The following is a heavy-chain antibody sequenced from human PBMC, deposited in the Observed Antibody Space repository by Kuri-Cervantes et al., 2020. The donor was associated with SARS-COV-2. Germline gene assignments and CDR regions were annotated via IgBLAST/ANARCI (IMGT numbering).Heavy chain of an antibody. V-gene: IGHV4-61*05. J-gene: IGHJ6*03. D-gene: IGHD4-17*01. Sequence: SETLSLTCTVSGGSISSGSYYWGWIRQSPGKGLEWIGEVNHRGSTNYNPSLKSRVTISVDTSSKQFSLHLSSVTAADTAVYYCARAYGFLRYIYYMDVWGRGTTVTVSS. CDR3: ARAYGFLRYIYYMDV. CDR2: VNHRGST. CDR1: GGSISSGSYY.